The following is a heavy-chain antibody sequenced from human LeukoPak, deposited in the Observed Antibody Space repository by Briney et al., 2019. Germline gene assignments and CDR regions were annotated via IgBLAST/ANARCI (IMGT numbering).Heavy chain of an antibody. Sequence: SETLSLTCTVSGGSISSSSYYWGWIRQPPGKGLEWIGSIYYSGSTYYNPSLKSRVTISVDTSKNQFSLKLSSVTAADTAVYYCAREFFIAAAGTMFDYWGQGTLVTVSS. D-gene: IGHD6-13*01. CDR2: IYYSGST. CDR3: AREFFIAAAGTMFDY. V-gene: IGHV4-39*07. J-gene: IGHJ4*02. CDR1: GGSISSSSYY.